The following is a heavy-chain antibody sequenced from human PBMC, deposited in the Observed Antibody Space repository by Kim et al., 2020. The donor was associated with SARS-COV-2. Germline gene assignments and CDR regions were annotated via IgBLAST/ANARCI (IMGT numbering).Heavy chain of an antibody. V-gene: IGHV3-30*02. D-gene: IGHD5-18*01. CDR3: AKDSDGYSYGHFDY. CDR2: IWYDGSNK. J-gene: IGHJ4*02. Sequence: GGSLRLSCAASGFTFSNFGMHWVRQAPGKGLEWVAFIWYDGSNKYYADSVKGRFTISRDNSKNTLYLQMKNLRAEDTAVYYCAKDSDGYSYGHFDYWGQG. CDR1: GFTFSNFG.